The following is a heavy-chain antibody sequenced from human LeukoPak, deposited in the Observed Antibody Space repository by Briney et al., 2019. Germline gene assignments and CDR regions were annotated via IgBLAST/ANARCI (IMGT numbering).Heavy chain of an antibody. J-gene: IGHJ4*02. D-gene: IGHD4-23*01. Sequence: GGSLRLSCEASGFTFSNYWMNWVRQAPGQGLEWISYISGSGDIIYYADSVKGRFAISRDNAKKSLFLQMNNLRAEDTAVYYCARPGLGGYYIDYWGKGTQVTVSS. CDR1: GFTFSNYW. CDR2: ISGSGDII. CDR3: ARPGLGGYYIDY. V-gene: IGHV3-48*04.